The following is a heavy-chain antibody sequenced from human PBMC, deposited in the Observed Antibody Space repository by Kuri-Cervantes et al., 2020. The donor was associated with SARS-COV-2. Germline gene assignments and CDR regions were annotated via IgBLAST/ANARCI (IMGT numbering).Heavy chain of an antibody. CDR1: GFTFSSSW. CDR3: ARRRIGIDGPRWGLYDSNYHIDV. CDR2: IYYSGTT. V-gene: IGHV4-59*08. Sequence: GSLRLSCAASGFTFSSSWTSWVRQPPGKGLEWIGTIYYSGTTNYHPSLGSRVTISVDTSKSLFSLRLRSVTAADSAVYYCARRRIGIDGPRWGLYDSNYHIDVWGKGITVTVSS. J-gene: IGHJ6*03. D-gene: IGHD2-21*02.